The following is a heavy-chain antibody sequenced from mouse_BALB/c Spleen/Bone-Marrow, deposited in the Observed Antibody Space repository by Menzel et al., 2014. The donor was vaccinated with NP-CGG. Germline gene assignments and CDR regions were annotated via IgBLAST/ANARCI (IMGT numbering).Heavy chain of an antibody. CDR1: GYTFTSYV. J-gene: IGHJ1*01. CDR3: ARSLYGYDWYFDV. D-gene: IGHD2-2*01. Sequence: EVKLMESGPELVKPGASVKMSCKASGYTFTSYVMHWVKQKPGLGLEWIGYINPYNDDTEYNEKFKGKATLTSDKSSSTAYMELSSLTSEDSAVFYCARSLYGYDWYFDVWAQGPRSPSPQ. V-gene: IGHV1-14*01. CDR2: INPYNDDT.